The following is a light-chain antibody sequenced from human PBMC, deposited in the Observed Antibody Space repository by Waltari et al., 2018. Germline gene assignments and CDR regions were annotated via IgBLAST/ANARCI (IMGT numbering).Light chain of an antibody. V-gene: IGLV2-18*02. J-gene: IGLJ1*01. CDR3: SSYTSSSTPYV. CDR2: EVS. Sequence: QSALTQPPSVSGSPGQSVTIPCTGTSSDVGSYNRVPWYQQPPGTAPKLMIYEVSNRPSGVPDRFSGSKSGNTASLTISGLQAEDEADYYCSSYTSSSTPYVFGTGTKVTVL. CDR1: SSDVGSYNR.